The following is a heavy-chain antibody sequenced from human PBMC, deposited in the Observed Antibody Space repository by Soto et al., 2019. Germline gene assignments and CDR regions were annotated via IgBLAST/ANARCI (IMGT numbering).Heavy chain of an antibody. CDR3: ACQDIVVVPAARENWCDP. D-gene: IGHD2-2*01. V-gene: IGHV3-21*01. Sequence: EVQLVESGGGLVKPGGSLRLSCAASGFTFSSYSMNWVRQAPGKGLEWVSSISSSSSYIYYADSVKGRFTISRDNAKNSLYLQMNSLRAEDTAVYYCACQDIVVVPAARENWCDPWVQGTLVTVSS. CDR1: GFTFSSYS. CDR2: ISSSSSYI. J-gene: IGHJ5*02.